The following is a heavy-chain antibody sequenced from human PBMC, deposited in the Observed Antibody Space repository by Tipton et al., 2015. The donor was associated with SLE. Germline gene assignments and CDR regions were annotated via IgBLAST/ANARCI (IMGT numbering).Heavy chain of an antibody. J-gene: IGHJ1*01. CDR1: GDSVRANY. D-gene: IGHD2-2*01. Sequence: TLSLTCTVSGDSVRANYWSWIRQSPGKGLEWIGFKSTTGTTIYNPSLKSRVTIAVDTSKNQYSLKLSSVTAADTAVYYCARDTAPAAMPIYHHWGQGTLVTVSS. V-gene: IGHV4-59*02. CDR3: ARDTAPAAMPIYHH. CDR2: KSTTGTT.